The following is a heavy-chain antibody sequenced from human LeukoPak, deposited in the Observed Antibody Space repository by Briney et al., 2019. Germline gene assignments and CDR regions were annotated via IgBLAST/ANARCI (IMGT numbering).Heavy chain of an antibody. D-gene: IGHD4-17*01. V-gene: IGHV4-59*12. J-gene: IGHJ5*02. Sequence: SETLSLTCTVSGGSISSYYWSWIRQPPGKGLEWIGYIYYSGSTNYNPSLKSRVTISVDTSKNQFSLKLSSVTAADTVVYYCARDRAYMTTVTTGWFDPWGQGTLVTVSS. CDR2: IYYSGST. CDR1: GGSISSYY. CDR3: ARDRAYMTTVTTGWFDP.